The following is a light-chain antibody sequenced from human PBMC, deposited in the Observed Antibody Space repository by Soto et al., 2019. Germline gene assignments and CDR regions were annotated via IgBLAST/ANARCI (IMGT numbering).Light chain of an antibody. CDR3: QQYETFSGT. J-gene: IGKJ1*01. V-gene: IGKV1-9*01. Sequence: DIQTTQSPSTLSASLGDRVTITCRASQGISSYLAWYQQKPGKAPKLLIYAASTLQSGVPSRFSGSGSGTKFTLTIASLQPDDFATYYCQQYETFSGTFGPGTKVDIK. CDR2: AAS. CDR1: QGISSY.